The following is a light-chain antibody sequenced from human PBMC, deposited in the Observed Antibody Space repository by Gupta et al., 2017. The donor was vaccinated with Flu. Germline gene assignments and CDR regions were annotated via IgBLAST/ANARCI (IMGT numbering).Light chain of an antibody. V-gene: IGKV3-11*01. CDR3: QQRGNWPYT. J-gene: IGKJ2*01. CDR2: DAS. CDR1: QSVSRY. Sequence: EIVLTQSPATLSWSPGEGATLSCGASQSVSRYLAWYQQKPGQAPRLLIYDASKRATGIPARFSGSGSGTDFTLTISSLEPEDFVVYYCQQRGNWPYTFGQGTKLEIK.